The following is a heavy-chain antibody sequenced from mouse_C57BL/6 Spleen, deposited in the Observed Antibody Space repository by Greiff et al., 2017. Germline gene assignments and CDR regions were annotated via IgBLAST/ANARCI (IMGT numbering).Heavy chain of an antibody. CDR2: IHPSGSDT. CDR3: AIWVGRYFEV. D-gene: IGHD4-1*01. Sequence: VQLQQPGAELVKPGASVKVSCKASGYTFTSYWMPWVKQRPGQGLEWIGRIHPSGSDTNYNQKFKGKSTVTVDKSSSTAYMQLSSLTSEDSAVFYCAIWVGRYFEVWGTGTTVTVAS. V-gene: IGHV1-74*01. CDR1: GYTFTSYW. J-gene: IGHJ1*03.